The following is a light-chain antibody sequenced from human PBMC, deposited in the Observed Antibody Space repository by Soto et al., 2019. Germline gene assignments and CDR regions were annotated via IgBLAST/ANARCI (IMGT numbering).Light chain of an antibody. V-gene: IGKV1-5*03. Sequence: DIQMTQSPSTLSASVGDRVTITCRASQSISSWLAWYQQKPGKAPKLLIYKASSLESGVPSRFSATGSGTTFTLTISSLQPEDIATYYCQQLNRFPRTFGQGTKVEV. CDR1: QSISSW. CDR2: KAS. J-gene: IGKJ1*01. CDR3: QQLNRFPRT.